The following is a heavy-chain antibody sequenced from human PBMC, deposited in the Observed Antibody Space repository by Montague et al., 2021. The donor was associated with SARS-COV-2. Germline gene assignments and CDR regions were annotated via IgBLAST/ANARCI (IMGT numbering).Heavy chain of an antibody. V-gene: IGHV4-59*01. CDR3: VRDRPYGGPRGAYDI. CDR1: GGSITGYY. Sequence: SETLSLTCTVSGGSITGYYWSWLRRSPGTGLEWIAYIYDGGAVNYNPSLGSRVTISTATSKNQLSLKVNSVTAADTAVYYCVRDRPYGGPRGAYDIWGQGTVVTVSS. J-gene: IGHJ3*02. CDR2: IYDGGAV. D-gene: IGHD4-23*01.